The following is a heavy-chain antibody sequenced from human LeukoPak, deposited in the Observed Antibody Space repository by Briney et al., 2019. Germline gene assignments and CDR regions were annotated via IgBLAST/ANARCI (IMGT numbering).Heavy chain of an antibody. Sequence: PGGSLRLSCAASGFTVSSNYMSWVRQAPGKGLEWVSVIYSGGSTYYADSVKGRFTISRGNSKNTLYLQMNSLRAEDTAVYYCARCIEWGTFDYWGQGTLVTVSS. V-gene: IGHV3-53*01. J-gene: IGHJ4*02. D-gene: IGHD1-26*01. CDR1: GFTVSSNY. CDR2: IYSGGST. CDR3: ARCIEWGTFDY.